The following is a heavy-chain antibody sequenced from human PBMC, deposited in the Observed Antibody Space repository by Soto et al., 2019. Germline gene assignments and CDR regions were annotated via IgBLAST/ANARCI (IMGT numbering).Heavy chain of an antibody. J-gene: IGHJ6*02. D-gene: IGHD3-22*01. CDR1: GFTFSSYA. CDR3: ARDLILTTKGGYYYYGMDV. V-gene: IGHV3-30-3*01. CDR2: ISYDGSNK. Sequence: PGGSLRLSCAASGFTFSSYAMHWVRQAPGKGLEWVAVISYDGSNKYYADSVKGRFTISRDNSKNTLYLQMNSLRAEDTAVYYSARDLILTTKGGYYYYGMDVWGQGTTVTVSS.